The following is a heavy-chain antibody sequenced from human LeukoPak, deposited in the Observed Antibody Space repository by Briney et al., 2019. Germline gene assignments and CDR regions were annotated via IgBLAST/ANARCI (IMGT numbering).Heavy chain of an antibody. CDR1: GGSISSSNW. V-gene: IGHV4-4*02. CDR3: ARITGRGYCTSSSCRGAWFDP. D-gene: IGHD2-2*01. J-gene: IGHJ5*02. CDR2: IYHSGST. Sequence: SGTLSLTCAVSGGSISSSNWWRWGRRPPGGGREWSGEIYHSGSTNYNPSLKRRVTISVDKSNNQFSLKLSSVTAADTAVYYCARITGRGYCTSSSCRGAWFDPWGQGTLVTVSS.